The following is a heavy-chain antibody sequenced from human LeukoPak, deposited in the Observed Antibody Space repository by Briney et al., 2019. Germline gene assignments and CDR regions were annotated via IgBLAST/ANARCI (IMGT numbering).Heavy chain of an antibody. Sequence: PSETLSLTCTVSGGSISSYYWSWIRQPPGKGLEWIGYIYYSGSTNYNPSLKSRVTISVDTSKNQFSLKLSSVTAADTAVYYCARHRDYYDSGNWFDPWGQGTLVTVSS. V-gene: IGHV4-59*01. CDR3: ARHRDYYDSGNWFDP. CDR2: IYYSGST. D-gene: IGHD3-22*01. CDR1: GGSISSYY. J-gene: IGHJ5*02.